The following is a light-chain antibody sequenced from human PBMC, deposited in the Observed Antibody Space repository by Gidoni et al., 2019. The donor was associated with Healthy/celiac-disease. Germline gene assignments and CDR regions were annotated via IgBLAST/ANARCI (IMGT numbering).Light chain of an antibody. CDR2: EVS. CDR1: SSDVGGYNY. Sequence: QSALTQPPSASGSPGQSVTTSCTGTSSDVGGYNYVSWYQQHPGKAPKLMISEVSKRPSGVPDRFSGSKSGNTASLTVSGLQAEDEADYYCSSYAGSNNFVFGGGTKLTVL. J-gene: IGLJ2*01. V-gene: IGLV2-8*01. CDR3: SSYAGSNNFV.